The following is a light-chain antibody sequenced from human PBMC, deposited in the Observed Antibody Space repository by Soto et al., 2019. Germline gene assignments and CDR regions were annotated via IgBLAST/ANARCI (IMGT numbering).Light chain of an antibody. CDR3: QQYNSYSPRT. J-gene: IGKJ1*01. V-gene: IGKV1-5*01. Sequence: DIQLTQSPSSLSASVGDRVTISCRVSQGISSYLNWYQQKPGKAPKLLIYDASSLESGVPSRFGGSGSGTEFTLTISSLQPDDFATYYCQQYNSYSPRTFGQGTKVDIK. CDR2: DAS. CDR1: QGISSY.